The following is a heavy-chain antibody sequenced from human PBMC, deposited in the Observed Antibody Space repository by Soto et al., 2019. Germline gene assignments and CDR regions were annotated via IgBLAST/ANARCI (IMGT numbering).Heavy chain of an antibody. Sequence: QVQLQESGPGLVKPSGTLSLTCTVSNGSISSSNWWSWVRQSPGKGLEWIGEVAQNGYVGSIPSLNGRLPMFLDKPTKRFSLRLTSVTAADTDVYYGATTRLDGYDFDSWGQGIMVTVSS. CDR3: ATTRLDGYDFDS. CDR2: VAQNGYV. CDR1: NGSISSSNW. J-gene: IGHJ4*02. D-gene: IGHD5-12*01. V-gene: IGHV4-4*02.